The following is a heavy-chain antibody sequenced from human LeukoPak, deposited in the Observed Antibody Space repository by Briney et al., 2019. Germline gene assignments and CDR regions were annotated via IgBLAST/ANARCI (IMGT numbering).Heavy chain of an antibody. CDR2: ISGSGGDT. V-gene: IGHV3-23*01. CDR1: GFTVSSTY. D-gene: IGHD3-22*01. Sequence: GGSLRLSCAASGFTVSSTYMSWVRQAPGKGLEWVSHISGSGGDTYYADSVKGRFTIPRDNSKNTLYLQMNSLRAEDTAVYYCAKGGCTSGYCGFDYWGQGTLVTVSS. CDR3: AKGGCTSGYCGFDY. J-gene: IGHJ4*02.